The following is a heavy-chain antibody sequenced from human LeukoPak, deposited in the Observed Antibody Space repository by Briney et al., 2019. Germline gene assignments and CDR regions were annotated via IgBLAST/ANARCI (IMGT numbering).Heavy chain of an antibody. Sequence: GGSLRLSCAASGFTFSSYSMNWARQAPGKGLEWVSYISSSSSTIYYADSVKGRFTISRGNAKNSLYLQMNSLRDEDTAVYYCAREVYSSVSNWFDPWGQGTLVTVSS. CDR2: ISSSSSTI. J-gene: IGHJ5*02. CDR1: GFTFSSYS. V-gene: IGHV3-48*02. D-gene: IGHD6-19*01. CDR3: AREVYSSVSNWFDP.